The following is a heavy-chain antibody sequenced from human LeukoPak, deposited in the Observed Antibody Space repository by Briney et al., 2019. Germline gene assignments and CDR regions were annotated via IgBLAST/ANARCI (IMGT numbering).Heavy chain of an antibody. V-gene: IGHV4-30-2*01. CDR1: GGSLSRGDYF. J-gene: IGHJ3*02. CDR2: IYRSGST. CDR3: ARYSSSGAFDI. Sequence: SQTLSLTCTVSGGSLSRGDYFWSWIRQPPGKGLEWIGHIYRSGSTYYNPSLKSRVTISVDRSKNQFSLNLSSVTAADTAVYYCARYSSSGAFDIWGQGTMVTVSS. D-gene: IGHD6-6*01.